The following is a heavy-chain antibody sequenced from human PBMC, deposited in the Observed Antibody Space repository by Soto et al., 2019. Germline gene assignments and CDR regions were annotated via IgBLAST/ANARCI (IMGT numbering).Heavy chain of an antibody. V-gene: IGHV3-53*04. Sequence: GGSLRLSCAASGLTVSSNYMSCVRQAPGKGLEWVSVIYSGGSTYYADSVKGRFTISRHNSKNTLYLQMNSLRAEDTAVYYCARVAAAGRSYYYYYMDVWGKGTTVTVS. CDR1: GLTVSSNY. J-gene: IGHJ6*03. CDR3: ARVAAAGRSYYYYYMDV. D-gene: IGHD6-13*01. CDR2: IYSGGST.